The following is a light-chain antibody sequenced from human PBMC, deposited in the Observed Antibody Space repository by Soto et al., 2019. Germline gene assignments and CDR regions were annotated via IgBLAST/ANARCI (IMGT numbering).Light chain of an antibody. CDR1: QRVSSGY. Sequence: EIVLTQSPGTLSLSAGERATLSCRASQRVSSGYLAWYQQKPGQAPRLLIYGASNRASDVPDRFSGRGSGTDFTLTISRLEPEDFAVYYCQQYASTPITFGQGTRLEI. CDR2: GAS. V-gene: IGKV3-20*01. CDR3: QQYASTPIT. J-gene: IGKJ5*01.